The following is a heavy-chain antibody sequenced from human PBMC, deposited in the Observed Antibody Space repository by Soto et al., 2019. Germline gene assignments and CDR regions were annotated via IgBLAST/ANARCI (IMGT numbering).Heavy chain of an antibody. CDR3: ARDSVLGQWLVPENWFDP. CDR2: IWYDGSNK. Sequence: GGSLRLSCAASGFTFSSYGMHWVRQAPGKGLEWVAVIWYDGSNKYYTDSVKGRFTISRDNSKNTLYLQMNSLRAEDTTVYYCARDSVLGQWLVPENWFDPWGQGTLVTVSS. D-gene: IGHD6-19*01. V-gene: IGHV3-33*01. CDR1: GFTFSSYG. J-gene: IGHJ5*02.